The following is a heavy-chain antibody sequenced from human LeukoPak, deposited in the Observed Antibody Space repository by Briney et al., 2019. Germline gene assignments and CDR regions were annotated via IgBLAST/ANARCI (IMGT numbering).Heavy chain of an antibody. V-gene: IGHV3-21*01. CDR1: GFTFSNTA. D-gene: IGHD5-18*01. J-gene: IGHJ3*02. CDR2: ISSSSSYI. Sequence: PGGSLRLSCAASGFTFSNTAMSWVRQAPGKGLEWVSSISSSSSYIYYADSVKGRFTISRDNAKNSLYLQMNSLRAEDTAVYYCARARSSYGYGDAFDIWGQGTMVTVSS. CDR3: ARARSSYGYGDAFDI.